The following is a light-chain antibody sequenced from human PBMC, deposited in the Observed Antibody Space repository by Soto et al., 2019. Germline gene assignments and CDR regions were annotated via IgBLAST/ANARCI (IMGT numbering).Light chain of an antibody. CDR2: PAS. CDR1: QGIRND. CDR3: LQDHNRWT. V-gene: IGKV1-6*01. J-gene: IGKJ1*01. Sequence: AIQMTQSPSSLSASVGDRVTITCRASQGIRNDLGWYQQKPGKAPKLLIYPASSLQSGVPSRFSGSGSGTDFTLTIRSLQPEDFATYYCLQDHNRWTFCQGTKVEIK.